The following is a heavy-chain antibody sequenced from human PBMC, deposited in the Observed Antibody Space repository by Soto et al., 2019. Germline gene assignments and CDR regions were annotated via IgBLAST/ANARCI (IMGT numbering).Heavy chain of an antibody. Sequence: GGSLRLSCAASGFTFSSYAMSWVRQAPGKGLEWVSGISGSGGSTNYADSVKGRSTISRDKSKNTLYLQMNSLRAEDTAVYYCAKEDGYNYFDYWGQGTLVTVS. V-gene: IGHV3-23*01. D-gene: IGHD5-12*01. CDR1: GFTFSSYA. CDR3: AKEDGYNYFDY. CDR2: ISGSGGST. J-gene: IGHJ4*02.